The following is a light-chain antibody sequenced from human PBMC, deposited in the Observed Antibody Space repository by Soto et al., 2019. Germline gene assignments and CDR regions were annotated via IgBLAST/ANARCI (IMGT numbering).Light chain of an antibody. Sequence: DIVMTQSPDSLAVSLGERATINCQSSQSVLYSSNNKNSVAWFQQKSGQPPKLLIYWASTRESGVPDRFSGSWSGTDFTLTISSLQAEDVAVYYCQQYLNTPLTFGGGTTVEIK. CDR2: WAS. J-gene: IGKJ4*01. V-gene: IGKV4-1*01. CDR3: QQYLNTPLT. CDR1: QSVLYSSNNKNS.